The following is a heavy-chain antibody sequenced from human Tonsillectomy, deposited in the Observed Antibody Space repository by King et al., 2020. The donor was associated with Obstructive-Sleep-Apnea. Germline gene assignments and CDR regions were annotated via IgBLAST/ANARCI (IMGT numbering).Heavy chain of an antibody. V-gene: IGHV5-10-1*01. CDR1: GYSFTSYW. CDR2: IDPSDSYT. D-gene: IGHD4-17*01. CDR3: ARQGTVTSSFDY. J-gene: IGHJ4*02. Sequence: QLVQSGAEVKKPGESLRISCKGSGYSFTSYWISWVRQMPGKGLEWMGRIDPSDSYTNYSPSFQAHVTISADKSISTAYLQWSSLKASDTAMYYCARQGTVTSSFDYWGQGTLVTVSS.